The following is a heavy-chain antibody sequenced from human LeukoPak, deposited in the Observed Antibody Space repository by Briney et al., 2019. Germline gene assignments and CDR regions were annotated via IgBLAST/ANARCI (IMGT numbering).Heavy chain of an antibody. CDR1: GFTFSNAW. J-gene: IGHJ4*02. V-gene: IGHV3-15*01. D-gene: IGHD2-2*01. CDR3: TTGNVVVPAAIPYFDY. Sequence: GGSLRLSCAASGFTFSNAWMSWLRQAPGKGLEWVGRIKSKTDGGTTDYAAPVKGRFTISRDDSKNTLYLQMNSLKTEDTAVYYCTTGNVVVPAAIPYFDYWGQGTLVTVSS. CDR2: IKSKTDGGTT.